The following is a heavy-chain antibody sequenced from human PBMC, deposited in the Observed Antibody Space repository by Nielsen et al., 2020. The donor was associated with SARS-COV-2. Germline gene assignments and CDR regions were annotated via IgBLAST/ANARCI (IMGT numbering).Heavy chain of an antibody. CDR1: GFTFSSYA. D-gene: IGHD6-19*01. Sequence: GGSLRLSCAASGFTFSSYAMHWVRQAPGKGLEWVSGISWNSGSIGYADSVKGRFTISRDNAKNSLYLQMNSLRAEDTALYYCAKDSGSGMDYWGQGTLVTVSS. CDR3: AKDSGSGMDY. J-gene: IGHJ4*02. V-gene: IGHV3-9*01. CDR2: ISWNSGSI.